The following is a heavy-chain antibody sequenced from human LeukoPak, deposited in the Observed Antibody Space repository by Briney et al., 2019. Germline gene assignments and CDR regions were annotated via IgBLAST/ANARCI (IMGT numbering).Heavy chain of an antibody. V-gene: IGHV6-1*01. CDR3: ARDGPIAVAGTGYCYYGMDV. Sequence: SQTLSLTCAISGDSVSSNSAAWNWIRQSPSRGLEWLGRTYYRSKWYNDYAVSVKSRITINPDTSKNQFSLQLNSVTPEDTAVYYCARDGPIAVAGTGYCYYGMDVWGQGTTVTVSS. CDR1: GDSVSSNSAA. J-gene: IGHJ6*02. D-gene: IGHD6-19*01. CDR2: TYYRSKWYN.